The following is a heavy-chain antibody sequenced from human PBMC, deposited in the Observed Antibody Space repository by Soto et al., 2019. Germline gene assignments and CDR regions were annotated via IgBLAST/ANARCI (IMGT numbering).Heavy chain of an antibody. CDR3: ARDPYYDYIWGSYRGGFWFDP. D-gene: IGHD3-16*02. CDR2: ISAYNGNT. Sequence: QVQLVQSGAEVKKPGASVKVSCKASGYTFTSYGISWVRQAPGQGLEWMGWISAYNGNTNYEQKLQGRVTMTTDTSTSTAYMELRSLRSDDTAVYYCARDPYYDYIWGSYRGGFWFDPWGQGTLVTVSS. CDR1: GYTFTSYG. J-gene: IGHJ5*02. V-gene: IGHV1-18*01.